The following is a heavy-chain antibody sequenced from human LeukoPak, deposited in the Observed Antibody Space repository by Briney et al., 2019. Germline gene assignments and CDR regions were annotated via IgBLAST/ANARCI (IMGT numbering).Heavy chain of an antibody. Sequence: PGGSLRLPCAASGFTFSSYSMNWVRQAPGKGLEWVLSISSSSSYIYYADSVKGRFTISRDNAKNSLYLQMNSLRAEDTAVYYCARDPPRSGYYFDYWGQGTLVTVSS. CDR1: GFTFSSYS. CDR2: ISSSSSYI. D-gene: IGHD3-3*01. CDR3: ARDPPRSGYYFDY. V-gene: IGHV3-21*01. J-gene: IGHJ4*02.